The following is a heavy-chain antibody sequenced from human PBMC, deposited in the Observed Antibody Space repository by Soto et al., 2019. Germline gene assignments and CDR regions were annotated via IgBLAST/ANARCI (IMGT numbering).Heavy chain of an antibody. V-gene: IGHV1-8*01. J-gene: IGHJ5*02. D-gene: IGHD6-13*01. CDR2: MNPNSGNT. Sequence: QVQLVQSGAEVKKPGASVKVSCKASGYTFTSYDINWVRQATGQGLEWMGWMNPNSGNTGYAQKFQGRVTMTRNTSISTAYMELSSLRSEDTAVYCCARGSKGSSWYAYWFDPWGQGTLVTVSS. CDR1: GYTFTSYD. CDR3: ARGSKGSSWYAYWFDP.